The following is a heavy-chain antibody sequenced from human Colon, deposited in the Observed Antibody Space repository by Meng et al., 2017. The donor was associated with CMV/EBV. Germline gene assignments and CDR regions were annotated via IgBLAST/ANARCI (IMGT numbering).Heavy chain of an antibody. J-gene: IGHJ4*02. D-gene: IGHD1-1*01. V-gene: IGHV4-59*01. CDR1: GFTFSSYS. CDR2: VYYSGSA. Sequence: ESLKISCAASGFTFSSYSMNWVRQAPGKGLEWMGHVYYSGSAPYSPSLRSRVSISLDMSKNQFSLKLRSVTAADTAMYFCARGLGHASNNSHDYWGQGTLVTVSS. CDR3: ARGLGHASNNSHDY.